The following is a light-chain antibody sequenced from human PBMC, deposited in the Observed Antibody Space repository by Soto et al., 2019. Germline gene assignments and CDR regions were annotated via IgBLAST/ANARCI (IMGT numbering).Light chain of an antibody. CDR3: SSYTTSGTRYV. Sequence: QSVLTQPASVSGSPGQSITISCTGTSSDIGANNYVSWYRHHPGEAPKLMIFDVSYRPSGVSNRFSGSKSGNTASLTISGLQADDESYYYWSSYTTSGTRYVFVTGTKVTVL. V-gene: IGLV2-14*03. CDR2: DVS. CDR1: SSDIGANNY. J-gene: IGLJ1*01.